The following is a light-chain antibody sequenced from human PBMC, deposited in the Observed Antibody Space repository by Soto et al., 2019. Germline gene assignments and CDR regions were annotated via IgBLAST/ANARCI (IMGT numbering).Light chain of an antibody. CDR2: GAS. V-gene: IGKV3-20*01. CDR3: QQYGSSPLT. Sequence: EIALTQSPATLSLSPGERATLSCRASPSVPNYVAWYQQKPGQAPRLLIYGASSRATGIPDRFSGSGSGTDFTLTISRLEPEDFAVYYCQQYGSSPLTFGGGTKVDIK. J-gene: IGKJ4*01. CDR1: PSVPNY.